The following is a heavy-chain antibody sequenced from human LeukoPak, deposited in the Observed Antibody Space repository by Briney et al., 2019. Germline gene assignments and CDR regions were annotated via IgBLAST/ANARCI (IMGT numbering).Heavy chain of an antibody. CDR1: GFTFGDYA. V-gene: IGHV3-49*03. J-gene: IGHJ3*02. CDR3: AKDRGGAYYESSVDI. CDR2: IRSKAYGGTT. Sequence: TGGSLGLSCTASGFTFGDYAMSWFCQAPGKGLEWVGFIRSKAYGGTTEYAASVKGRFTISRDDSKSIAYLQMNSLRAEDTAVYYCAKDRGGAYYESSVDISGQGSLVNVSS. D-gene: IGHD3-22*01.